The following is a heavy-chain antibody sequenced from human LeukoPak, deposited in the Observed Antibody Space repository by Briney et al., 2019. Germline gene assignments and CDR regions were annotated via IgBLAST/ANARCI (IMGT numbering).Heavy chain of an antibody. CDR1: GFTFSSYE. J-gene: IGHJ4*02. CDR2: ISSSSSYI. CDR3: AKDVYSSGWYGLYYFDY. V-gene: IGHV3-21*05. D-gene: IGHD6-19*01. Sequence: GGSLRLSCAASGFTFSSYEMNWVRQAPGKGLEWVSYISSSSSYIYYADSVKGRFTISRDNAKNSLYLQMNSLRAEDTAVYYCAKDVYSSGWYGLYYFDYWGQGTLVTVSS.